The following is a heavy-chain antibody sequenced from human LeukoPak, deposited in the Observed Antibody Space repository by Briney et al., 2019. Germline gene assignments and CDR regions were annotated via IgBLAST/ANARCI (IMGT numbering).Heavy chain of an antibody. V-gene: IGHV4-39*07. CDR1: GASITGSGYY. J-gene: IGHJ4*02. CDR3: ARSATVTTGYFDY. Sequence: SETLSLTCTVSGASITGSGYYWGWIRQPPGKGLEWIGSIYYSGSTYYNPSLKSRVTISEDTSKNQFSLKLSSVTAADTAVYYCARSATVTTGYFDYWGQGTLVTVSS. CDR2: IYYSGST. D-gene: IGHD4-17*01.